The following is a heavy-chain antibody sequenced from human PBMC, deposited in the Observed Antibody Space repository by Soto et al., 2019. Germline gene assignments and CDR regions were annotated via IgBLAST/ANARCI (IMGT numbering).Heavy chain of an antibody. J-gene: IGHJ5*02. V-gene: IGHV4-59*01. CDR3: ARSPGYFTISSLDP. D-gene: IGHD2-8*01. CDR2: VYNSGST. CDR1: GGSISSNY. Sequence: SETLSLTCTVSGGSISSNYWTWIRQPPGKGLEWIGYVYNSGSTNYNPSLKSRVTISEDTSKSQFSLKVNSMTAADTAVYYCARSPGYFTISSLDPWGQGTLVTFSS.